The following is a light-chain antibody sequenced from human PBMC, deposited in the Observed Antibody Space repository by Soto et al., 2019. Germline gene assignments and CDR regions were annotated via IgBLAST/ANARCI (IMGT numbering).Light chain of an antibody. CDR1: SSDVGGYNY. J-gene: IGLJ1*01. V-gene: IGLV2-8*01. CDR3: SSYAGRSNV. CDR2: EVN. Sequence: QSALTQPPSASGSPGQSVAISCTGTSSDVGGYNYVSWYQQHPGKAPKLMIYEVNKRPSGVPDRFSGSKSGNTASLTVSGLQADDEADYYCSSYAGRSNVFGTGTKVTVL.